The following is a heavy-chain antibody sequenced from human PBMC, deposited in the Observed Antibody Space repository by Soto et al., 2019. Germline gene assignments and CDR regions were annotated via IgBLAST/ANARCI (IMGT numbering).Heavy chain of an antibody. V-gene: IGHV1-18*01. CDR2: ISAYNGNT. D-gene: IGHD2-15*01. CDR1: GYTFTRYG. J-gene: IGHJ5*02. CDR3: ATSSAVVVVAATLRWFDP. Sequence: ASVKVSCKASGYTFTRYGINWVRQAPGQGLEWMGWISAYNGNTNYAQKLERRVSMTEDTSTDTADMELSSLRSEDTAVYYCATSSAVVVVAATLRWFDPWGQGTLVTVSS.